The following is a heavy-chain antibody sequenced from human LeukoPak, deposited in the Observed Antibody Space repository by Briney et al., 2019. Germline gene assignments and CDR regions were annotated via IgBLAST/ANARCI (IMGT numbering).Heavy chain of an antibody. CDR3: ARGNIQLLLRLYYYYGMDV. CDR2: MNPNSGNT. V-gene: IGHV1-8*01. D-gene: IGHD5-18*01. CDR1: GYTFTSYD. J-gene: IGHJ6*02. Sequence: GASVKVSCKASGYTFTSYDINWVRQATGQGLEWMGWMNPNSGNTGYAQKFQGRVTMTRNTSISTAYMEMSSLRSEDKAVYYCARGNIQLLLRLYYYYGMDVWGQGTTVTVSS.